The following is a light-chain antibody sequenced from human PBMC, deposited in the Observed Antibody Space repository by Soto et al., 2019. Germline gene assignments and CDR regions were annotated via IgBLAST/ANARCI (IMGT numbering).Light chain of an antibody. Sequence: EIVMTQPPTTLSVSPGRRATLSCRASQSVSSNLAWYQQKPGQAPRILIYGASTRATGIPARFSGSGSGTEFTLTISSLKSEDFAVYYCQQYNNWWTFGQGTKVDIK. V-gene: IGKV3-15*01. CDR3: QQYNNWWT. J-gene: IGKJ1*01. CDR1: QSVSSN. CDR2: GAS.